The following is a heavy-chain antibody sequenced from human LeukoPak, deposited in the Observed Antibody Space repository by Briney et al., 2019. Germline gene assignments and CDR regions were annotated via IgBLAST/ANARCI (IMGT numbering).Heavy chain of an antibody. CDR1: GYSFTGYG. Sequence: ASVKVSCKASGYSFTGYGISWVRQAPGQGLEWMGWISTYNGNTVYAQKYQGRLTMTRDTSTSTVYMDLRSLRSDDTAVYFCARDFYRGKGTLSSNWLAFWGQGTRVTVSS. D-gene: IGHD3-16*01. CDR3: ARDFYRGKGTLSSNWLAF. J-gene: IGHJ5*01. CDR2: ISTYNGNT. V-gene: IGHV1-18*01.